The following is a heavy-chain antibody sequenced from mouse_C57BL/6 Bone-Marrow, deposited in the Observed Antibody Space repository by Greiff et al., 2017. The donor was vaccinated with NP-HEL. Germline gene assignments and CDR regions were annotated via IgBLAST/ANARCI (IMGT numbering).Heavy chain of an antibody. CDR1: GYTFTSYW. Sequence: QVQLQQPGAELVKPGASVKLSCKASGYTFTSYWMQWVKQRPGQGLEWIGEIDPSDSYTNYNQKFKGKATLTVDTSSSTAYMQLSSLTSEDSAVYYCARNRYYGSSYWYFDVWGTGTTVTVSS. CDR3: ARNRYYGSSYWYFDV. V-gene: IGHV1-50*01. CDR2: IDPSDSYT. J-gene: IGHJ1*03. D-gene: IGHD1-1*01.